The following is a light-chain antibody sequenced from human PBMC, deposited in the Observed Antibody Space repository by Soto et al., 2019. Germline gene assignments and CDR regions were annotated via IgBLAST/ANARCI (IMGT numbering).Light chain of an antibody. J-gene: IGKJ5*01. Sequence: LKQSPGAVSLYTEARATLSFRASQSVNRNYIAWYQQKPGQAPRLLFYGASSRVTGIPQRLSGSGSGTDFTLTISRLEPEDFAVYYCQQYCSSLTFGQRRLPANK. CDR1: QSVNRNY. V-gene: IGKV3-20*01. CDR3: QQYCSSLT. CDR2: GAS.